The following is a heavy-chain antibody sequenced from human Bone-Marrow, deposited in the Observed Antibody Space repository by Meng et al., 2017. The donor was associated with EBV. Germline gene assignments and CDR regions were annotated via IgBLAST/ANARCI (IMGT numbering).Heavy chain of an antibody. CDR2: IYWDDET. D-gene: IGHD6-19*01. CDR1: GFSLNTSGMG. Sequence: TLKWAGPSLIQPQQAPTLTITFSGFSLNTSGMGVAWIPQPPGKALVCLALIYWDDETRYSPALKNRLTVTKDSSKNQVVFRMANLDPADTATYYCAHRRSDSGWFGYWGQGTLVTVSS. CDR3: AHRRSDSGWFGY. J-gene: IGHJ4*02. V-gene: IGHV2-5*02.